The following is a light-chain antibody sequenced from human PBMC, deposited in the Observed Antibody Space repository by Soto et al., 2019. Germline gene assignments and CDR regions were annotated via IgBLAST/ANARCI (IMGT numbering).Light chain of an antibody. CDR2: DAS. V-gene: IGKV1-5*01. Sequence: DIQMTQSPSTLSASVGDRVTITCRASQSISSWVGWYQQKPGKAPKLLLYDASSLQSGVPSRFTGGGSGAELAHTISSLRAGDFATYCCQQANSFPLSFGGGTQVHIK. CDR3: QQANSFPLS. J-gene: IGKJ4*01. CDR1: QSISSW.